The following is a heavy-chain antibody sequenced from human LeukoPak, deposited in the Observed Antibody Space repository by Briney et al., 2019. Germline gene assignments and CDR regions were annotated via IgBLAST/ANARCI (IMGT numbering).Heavy chain of an antibody. D-gene: IGHD3-9*01. CDR3: AKGLYYDILTGSLLDY. J-gene: IGHJ4*02. V-gene: IGHV3-23*01. CDR2: ISGSGGST. CDR1: GFTFSSYA. Sequence: GGSLRLSCAASGFTFSSYAMSWVRQAPGKGLEWVSAISGSGGSTYYADSVKGRFTISRDNSKNTLYLQMNSLRAEDTAVYYCAKGLYYDILTGSLLDYWGQGTLVTVSS.